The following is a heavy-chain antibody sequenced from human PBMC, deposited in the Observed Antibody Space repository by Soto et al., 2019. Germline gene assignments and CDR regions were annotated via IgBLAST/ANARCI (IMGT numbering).Heavy chain of an antibody. CDR1: GGTFSSYA. CDR3: ARTEYYDSSGYSPPALYYIDY. V-gene: IGHV1-69*01. CDR2: LIPIFGTA. Sequence: QVQLVQSGAEVKKPGSSVKVSCKASGGTFSSYAISWVRQAPGQGLEWMGGLIPIFGTANYAQKFQGRVTITADESTSTAYMELSSLRSEDTAVYYCARTEYYDSSGYSPPALYYIDYWGQGTLVTVSS. J-gene: IGHJ4*02. D-gene: IGHD3-22*01.